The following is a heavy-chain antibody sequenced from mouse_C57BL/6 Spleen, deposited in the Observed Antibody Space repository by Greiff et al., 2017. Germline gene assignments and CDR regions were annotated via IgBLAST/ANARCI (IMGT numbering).Heavy chain of an antibody. CDR3: ERGGYGNHVVGAFDV. CDR1: GYSFTGYF. V-gene: IGHV1-37*01. CDR2: INPYNGDT. Sequence: VQLQQSGPELVKPGASVKISCKASGYSFTGYFMNWVKQSHGKSLEWIGRINPYNGDTVYNQKFKGKATLTVDKSSSTAHMELLSLTSVNFEVSDCERGGYGNHVVGAFDVWGTGTTVTVSS. J-gene: IGHJ1*03. D-gene: IGHD1-1*01.